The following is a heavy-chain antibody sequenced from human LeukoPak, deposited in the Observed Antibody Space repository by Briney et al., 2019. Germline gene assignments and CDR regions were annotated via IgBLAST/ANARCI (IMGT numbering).Heavy chain of an antibody. J-gene: IGHJ6*02. Sequence: GGSLRLSCAASGFTFSNCAMTWVRQAPGKGLEWVSAISGSGSNTYYADSVKGRFTISRDNSKNTLYLHMNSLRAEDAALYYCARVRDPFGMDVWGQGTTVTVS. CDR3: ARVRDPFGMDV. V-gene: IGHV3-23*01. CDR1: GFTFSNCA. CDR2: ISGSGSNT. D-gene: IGHD3-10*01.